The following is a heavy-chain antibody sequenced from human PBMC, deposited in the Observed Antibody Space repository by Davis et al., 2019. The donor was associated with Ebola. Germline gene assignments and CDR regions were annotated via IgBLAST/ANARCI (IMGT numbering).Heavy chain of an antibody. V-gene: IGHV4-61*08. CDR1: GGSVSSGGYY. D-gene: IGHD3-22*01. CDR3: ASLRDSSGLDY. Sequence: GSLRLSCTVSGGSVSSGGYYWNWIRQPPGKGLEWVGYIYNNGNTYYNPSLKSRVTISVDTSKNQFSLKLSSVTAADTAVYYCASLRDSSGLDYWGQGTLVTVSS. CDR2: IYNNGNT. J-gene: IGHJ4*02.